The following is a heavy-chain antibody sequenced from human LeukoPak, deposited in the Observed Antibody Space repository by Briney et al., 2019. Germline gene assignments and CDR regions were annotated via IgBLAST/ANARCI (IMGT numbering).Heavy chain of an antibody. CDR2: ISYDGSNT. D-gene: IGHD4-23*01. CDR1: GLTFSSYG. Sequence: GRSLRLSCAASGLTFSSYGMHWVRQAPGKGLEWVAVISYDGSNTYYADSVKGRFTISRDNSKNTLYLQMNSLRAEDTAVYYCAKVSVSRYYFDYWGQGTLVTVSS. V-gene: IGHV3-30*18. J-gene: IGHJ4*02. CDR3: AKVSVSRYYFDY.